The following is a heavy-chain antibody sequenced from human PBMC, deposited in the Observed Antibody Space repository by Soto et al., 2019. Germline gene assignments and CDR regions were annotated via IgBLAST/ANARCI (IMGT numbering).Heavy chain of an antibody. V-gene: IGHV3-30-3*01. D-gene: IGHD4-17*01. Sequence: ESGGGVVQPGRSLRLSCAASGFIFSSYAIHWVRQAPGKGLEWVAVISDDGSSKYYADSVKGRFTISRDNSKNTLYLQMNSLSAEDTAVYYCTRADLTVTLSVFDPWGQGTLVTVSS. CDR1: GFIFSSYA. CDR2: ISDDGSSK. CDR3: TRADLTVTLSVFDP. J-gene: IGHJ5*02.